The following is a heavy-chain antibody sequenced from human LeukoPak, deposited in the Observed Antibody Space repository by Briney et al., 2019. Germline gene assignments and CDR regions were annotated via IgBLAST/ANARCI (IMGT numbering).Heavy chain of an antibody. D-gene: IGHD6-13*01. CDR1: GFTFSSFA. CDR2: ISGGSENT. Sequence: GGSLRLSCAASGFTFSSFAMSWVRQAPGKGLDWVSSISGGSENTYYADSVKGRFTISRDNSKNTLDLHLNSLTADDTAVYYCANMQLVKGVFEIWGQGTRITVSS. CDR3: ANMQLVKGVFEI. V-gene: IGHV3-23*01. J-gene: IGHJ3*02.